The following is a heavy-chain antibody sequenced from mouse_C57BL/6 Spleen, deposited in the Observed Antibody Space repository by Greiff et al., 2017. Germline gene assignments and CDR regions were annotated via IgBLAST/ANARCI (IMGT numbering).Heavy chain of an antibody. CDR1: GYSITSGYY. V-gene: IGHV3-6*01. CDR2: ISYDGSN. D-gene: IGHD2-1*01. J-gene: IGHJ3*01. CDR3: ARRGIYYGNYEAWFAY. Sequence: DVKLQESGPGLVKPSQSLSLTCSVTGYSITSGYYWNWIRQFPGNKLEWMGYISYDGSNNYNPSLKNRISITRDTSKNQFFLKLNSVTTEDTATYYCARRGIYYGNYEAWFAYWGQGTLVTVSA.